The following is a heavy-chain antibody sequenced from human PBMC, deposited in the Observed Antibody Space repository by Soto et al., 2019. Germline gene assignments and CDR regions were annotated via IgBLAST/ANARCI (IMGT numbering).Heavy chain of an antibody. J-gene: IGHJ4*02. V-gene: IGHV4-59*03. D-gene: IGHD2-15*01. CDR1: GGSIRGYY. Sequence: SETLSLTCTFSGGSIRGYYWSLIRQPPGKRLEWIGYIYYTGSTNYNPSLRSRVTMTEDTSTDTAYMELSSLRSEDTAVYYCAAYQNIVVVVAATFDYWGQGTLVTVSS. CDR2: IYYTGST. CDR3: AAYQNIVVVVAATFDY.